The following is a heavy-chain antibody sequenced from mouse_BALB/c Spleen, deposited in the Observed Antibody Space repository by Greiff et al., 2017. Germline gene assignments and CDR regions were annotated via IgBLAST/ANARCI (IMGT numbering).Heavy chain of an antibody. V-gene: IGHV5-6*02. CDR1: GFTFSSYG. CDR2: ISSGGSYT. CDR3: ARHDGNYVHYYDMDY. J-gene: IGHJ4*01. D-gene: IGHD2-3*01. Sequence: DVKLVESGGDLVKPGGSLKLSCAASGFTFSSYGMSWVRQTPDKRLEWVATISSGGSYTYYPDSVKGRFTISRDNAKNTLYLQMSSLKSEDTAMYYCARHDGNYVHYYDMDYWGQGTSVTVSS.